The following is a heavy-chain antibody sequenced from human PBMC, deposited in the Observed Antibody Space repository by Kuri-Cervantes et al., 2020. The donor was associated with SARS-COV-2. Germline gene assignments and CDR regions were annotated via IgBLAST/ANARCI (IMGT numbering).Heavy chain of an antibody. D-gene: IGHD3-9*01. J-gene: IGHJ6*02. V-gene: IGHV4-61*09. CDR3: SIGLGIQGYYYGMYV. CDR1: GGSISSGSYY. Sequence: LRLSCSVSGGSISSGSYYCSWIRQPAGKGLEGIGHIYTSGCTNYNPSLKSRVTISVDTSKNQFSLKLSSVTAADTAVYYCSIGLGIQGYYYGMYVWGQGTTVTVSS. CDR2: IYTSGCT.